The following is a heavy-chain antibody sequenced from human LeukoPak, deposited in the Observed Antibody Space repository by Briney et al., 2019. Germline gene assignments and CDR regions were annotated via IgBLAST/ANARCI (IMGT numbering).Heavy chain of an antibody. CDR1: GFTVSSNY. J-gene: IGHJ4*02. CDR3: AKIGIVVVTAAFDY. V-gene: IGHV3-66*01. CDR2: IYSGGST. D-gene: IGHD2-21*02. Sequence: GGSLRLSCAASGFTVSSNYMSWVRQAPGKGLEWVSVIYSGGSTYYADSVKGRFTISRDNSKNTLYLQMNSLRAEDTAVYYCAKIGIVVVTAAFDYWGQGTLVTVSS.